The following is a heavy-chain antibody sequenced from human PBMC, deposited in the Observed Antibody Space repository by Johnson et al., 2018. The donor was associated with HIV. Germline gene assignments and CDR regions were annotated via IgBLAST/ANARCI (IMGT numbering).Heavy chain of an antibody. CDR1: GFTFSSYA. CDR3: ARVRPNPTVTTRGAAFDI. J-gene: IGHJ3*02. D-gene: IGHD4-17*01. Sequence: QVQLVESGGGVVQPGRSLRLSCAASGFTFSSYAMHWVRQAPGKGLEWVAVISYDGGNKYYADSVKGRFTISRDNSKNTLYLQMNSLRAEDTAVYYCARVRPNPTVTTRGAAFDIWGQGTMVTVSS. CDR2: ISYDGGNK. V-gene: IGHV3-30*04.